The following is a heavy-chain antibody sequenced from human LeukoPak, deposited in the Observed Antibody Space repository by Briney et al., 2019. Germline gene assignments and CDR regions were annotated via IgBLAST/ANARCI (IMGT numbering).Heavy chain of an antibody. V-gene: IGHV3-74*01. CDR3: ARDWQWLGYDY. CDR1: GFTFSSYW. CDR2: INSDGSST. D-gene: IGHD6-19*01. Sequence: PGGSLRLSCAASGFTFSSYWMHWVRQAPGKGLVWVSRINSDGSSTSYADSVKGRFTISRDNAKNTLYLQMNSLGAEDTAVYYCARDWQWLGYDYWGQGTLVTVSS. J-gene: IGHJ4*02.